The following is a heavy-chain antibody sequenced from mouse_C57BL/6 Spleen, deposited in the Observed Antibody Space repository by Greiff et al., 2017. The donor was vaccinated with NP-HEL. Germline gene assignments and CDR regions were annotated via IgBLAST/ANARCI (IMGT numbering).Heavy chain of an antibody. CDR1: GFTFSDYG. D-gene: IGHD4-1*01. CDR2: ISSGRSTI. CDR3: ARLGRVYYYAMDY. V-gene: IGHV5-17*01. J-gene: IGHJ4*01. Sequence: EVKLVESGGGLVKPGGSLKLSCAASGFTFSDYGMHWVRQAPEKGLEWVAYISSGRSTIYYADTVKGRFTISRDNAKNTLFLQMTSLRSEDTAMYYCARLGRVYYYAMDYWGQGTSVTVSS.